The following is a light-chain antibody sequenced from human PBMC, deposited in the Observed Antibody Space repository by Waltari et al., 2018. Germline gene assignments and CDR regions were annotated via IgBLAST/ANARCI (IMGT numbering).Light chain of an antibody. CDR3: YAATDNNLL. Sequence: SYELTQPSSVSVSPGQTARITCSGDILAKKYARWFQQKPGQAPGMVIYTDTERPSGIPGRFSGSRSGTTVTLTISGAQVEDEADYYCYAATDNNLLFGGGTKLTVL. CDR2: TDT. V-gene: IGLV3-27*01. CDR1: ILAKKY. J-gene: IGLJ2*01.